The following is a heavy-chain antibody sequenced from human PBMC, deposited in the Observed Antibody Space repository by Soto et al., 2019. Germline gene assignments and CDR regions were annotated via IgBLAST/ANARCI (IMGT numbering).Heavy chain of an antibody. D-gene: IGHD2-21*01. J-gene: IGHJ4*02. Sequence: QVQLQESGPGLVKPSDTLSLTCAVSGYSISSSNWWGWIRQPPGKGLEWIGYVYYSGKTHYNPSLQSRVTMSVDTTKNQFSLKLTSVTAVDTAVYYCTKKEDGYNPFDYWGQGTLVTVSS. V-gene: IGHV4-28*01. CDR1: GYSISSSNW. CDR3: TKKEDGYNPFDY. CDR2: VYYSGKT.